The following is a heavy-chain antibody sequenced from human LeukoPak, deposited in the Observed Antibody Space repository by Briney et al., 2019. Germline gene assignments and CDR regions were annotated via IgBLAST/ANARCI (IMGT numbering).Heavy chain of an antibody. J-gene: IGHJ6*02. D-gene: IGHD3-16*02. V-gene: IGHV4-39*07. Sequence: LETLSLTCTVSGGSMTAGDYYWGWVRQPPGTGLQWIATSYQGASLKSRVTISLDTSKNQFSLRLTSVTAADTAVYYCARIYGLYQEAMDVWGPGITVTVSS. CDR1: GGSMTAGDYY. CDR3: ARIYGLYQEAMDV. CDR2: S.